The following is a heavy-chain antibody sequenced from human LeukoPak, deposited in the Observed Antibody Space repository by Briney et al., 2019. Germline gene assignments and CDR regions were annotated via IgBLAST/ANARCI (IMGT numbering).Heavy chain of an antibody. J-gene: IGHJ4*02. V-gene: IGHV3-30*18. CDR3: AKGRAAVVGTYDC. CDR2: ISYDGSNK. D-gene: IGHD6-19*01. Sequence: GGSLRLSCAASGFTFSSYGMHWVRQAPGKGLEWVAVISYDGSNKYYADSVKGRFTISRDNSKNTLYLQMNSLRAEDTAVYYCAKGRAAVVGTYDCWGQGTLVTVSS. CDR1: GFTFSSYG.